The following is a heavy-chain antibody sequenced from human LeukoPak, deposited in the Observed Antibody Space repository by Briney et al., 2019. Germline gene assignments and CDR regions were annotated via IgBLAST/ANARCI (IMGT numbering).Heavy chain of an antibody. CDR1: TSR. CDR3: ARDLWNFYDDRGYNRDFDS. D-gene: IGHD3-22*01. J-gene: IGHJ5*01. V-gene: IGHV1-18*01. Sequence: ASVKVSCKPTSRIRCVRQAPGQGLEWMASIGTYGGDRYYAQKFQRRITLTPHTSTGTVYMELRNLRSDDTAVYYCARDLWNFYDDRGYNRDFDSWGQGTLVTVSS. CDR2: IGTYGGDR.